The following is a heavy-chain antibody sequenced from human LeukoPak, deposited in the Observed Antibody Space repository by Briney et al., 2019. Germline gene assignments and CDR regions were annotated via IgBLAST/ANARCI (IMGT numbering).Heavy chain of an antibody. CDR2: ISSFSSTI. CDR3: ARGSGSSWYFYFDY. CDR1: GFTFSSYE. J-gene: IGHJ4*02. V-gene: IGHV3-48*03. D-gene: IGHD6-13*01. Sequence: GGSLRLSCAASGFTFSSYEMNWVRQAPGKGLEWLSYISSFSSTIYYADSVKGRFTISRDNAKNSVYLQMNSLRAEDTALYYCARGSGSSWYFYFDYWGQGTLVTVSS.